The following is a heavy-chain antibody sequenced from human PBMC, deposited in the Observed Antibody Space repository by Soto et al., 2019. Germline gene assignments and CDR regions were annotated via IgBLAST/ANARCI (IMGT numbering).Heavy chain of an antibody. CDR1: GYTFTAYY. D-gene: IGHD3-10*01. CDR3: ARNLDYYYGPGSGNGHGF. Sequence: QVQLVQSGAEVKEPGDSVRVSCEASGYTFTAYYIHWVRQAPGQGLEWMGWINPKFGDTTYAPDFHGRVSMTRDMSISTVYMELSRLTSDDTAIYYCARNLDYYYGPGSGNGHGFWGQGTTVTVFS. V-gene: IGHV1-2*02. J-gene: IGHJ6*02. CDR2: INPKFGDT.